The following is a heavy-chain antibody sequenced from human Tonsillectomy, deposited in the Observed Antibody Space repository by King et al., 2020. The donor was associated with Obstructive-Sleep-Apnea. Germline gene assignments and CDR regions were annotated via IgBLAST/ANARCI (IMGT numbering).Heavy chain of an antibody. Sequence: VQLVESGGGLVQPGGSLRLSCAASGFTFSSYSMNWVRQAPGKGLEWVSYISSSSSTIYYADSVKGRFTISRDNAKNSLYLQMNSLRAEDTAVYYCARGPSRGVICNWFDPWGQGTLVTVSS. CDR3: ARGPSRGVICNWFDP. CDR1: GFTFSSYS. J-gene: IGHJ5*02. CDR2: ISSSSSTI. V-gene: IGHV3-48*04. D-gene: IGHD3-16*02.